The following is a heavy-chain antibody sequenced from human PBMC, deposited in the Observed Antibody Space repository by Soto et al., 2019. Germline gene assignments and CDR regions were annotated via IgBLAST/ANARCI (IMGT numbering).Heavy chain of an antibody. Sequence: EVQLVESGGGLVQPGGSLRLSCAASGFTFSSYDMHWVRQAPGKGLEWVSAIGTDDDTYYTGSVKDRFTISRENAKNSWYLQMSSIRAEDTAVYYCARAPYCGGACYYDDFDYGGRGTLVTVSS. D-gene: IGHD2-21*02. V-gene: IGHV3-13*01. J-gene: IGHJ4*02. CDR3: ARAPYCGGACYYDDFDY. CDR2: IGTDDDT. CDR1: GFTFSSYD.